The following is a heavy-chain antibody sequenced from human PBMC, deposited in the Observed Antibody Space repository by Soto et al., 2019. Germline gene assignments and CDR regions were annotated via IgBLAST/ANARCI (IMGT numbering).Heavy chain of an antibody. V-gene: IGHV3-33*01. Sequence: GGSLRLSCAASGFTFSSYGMHWVRQAPGKGLEWVAVIWYDGSNKYYADSVKGRFTISRDNSKNTLYLQMNSLRAEDTAVYYCARDRARTITFYYYYYMDVWGKGTTVTVSS. D-gene: IGHD5-12*01. CDR3: ARDRARTITFYYYYYMDV. CDR2: IWYDGSNK. CDR1: GFTFSSYG. J-gene: IGHJ6*03.